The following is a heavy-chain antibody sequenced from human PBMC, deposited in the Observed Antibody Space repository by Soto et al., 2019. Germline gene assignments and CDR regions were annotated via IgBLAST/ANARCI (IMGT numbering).Heavy chain of an antibody. D-gene: IGHD3-22*01. Sequence: ASVKVSCKASGYTFTSYYMHWVRQAPGQGLEWVGIINPSGGSTSYAQKFQGRVTMTRDTSTSTVYMELSSLRSEDTAVYYCARDYYYDSSGYPEFDYWGQGTLVTVSS. CDR3: ARDYYYDSSGYPEFDY. CDR1: GYTFTSYY. CDR2: INPSGGST. J-gene: IGHJ4*02. V-gene: IGHV1-46*03.